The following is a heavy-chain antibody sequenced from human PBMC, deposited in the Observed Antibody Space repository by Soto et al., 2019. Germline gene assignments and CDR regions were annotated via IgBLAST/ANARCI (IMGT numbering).Heavy chain of an antibody. CDR2: IWYDGSNK. J-gene: IGHJ3*02. CDR3: ARDREVYGDYVAFDI. D-gene: IGHD4-17*01. V-gene: IGHV3-33*01. CDR1: GFTFSSYG. Sequence: PGGSLRLSCAASGFTFSSYGMHWVRQAPGKGLEWVAVIWYDGSNKYYADSVKGRFTISRDNSKNTLYLQMNSLRAEDTAVYYCARDREVYGDYVAFDIWGQGTMVTVSS.